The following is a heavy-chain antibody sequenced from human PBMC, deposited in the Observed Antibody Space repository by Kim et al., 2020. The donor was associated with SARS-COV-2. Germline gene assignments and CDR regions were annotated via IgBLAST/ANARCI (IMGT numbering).Heavy chain of an antibody. CDR3: SRDASPWFGELGYAFDI. J-gene: IGHJ3*02. Sequence: GGSLRLSCAASGFTFSSAWMSWVRQAPGKGLEWVANIKQDGSGKSYVDSVKGRFTIPSDNAKNSQYLQMNSLRAEDTAVYYCSRDASPWFGELGYAFDIWGQGTLVTASS. CDR2: IKQDGSGK. CDR1: GFTFSSAW. D-gene: IGHD3-10*01. V-gene: IGHV3-7*01.